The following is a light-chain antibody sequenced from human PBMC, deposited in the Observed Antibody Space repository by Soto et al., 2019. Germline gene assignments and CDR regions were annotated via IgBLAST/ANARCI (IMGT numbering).Light chain of an antibody. CDR1: QSVSRN. Sequence: EGVMTQSPATLSVSPGERATLSCRASQSVSRNLAWYQQKPGQAPRLLIYGASTRATGIPARFSGSGSGTEFTLTISSPQSEDVAVYYCQQYNKWPPWTFGQGTKVEIK. CDR2: GAS. J-gene: IGKJ1*01. CDR3: QQYNKWPPWT. V-gene: IGKV3-15*01.